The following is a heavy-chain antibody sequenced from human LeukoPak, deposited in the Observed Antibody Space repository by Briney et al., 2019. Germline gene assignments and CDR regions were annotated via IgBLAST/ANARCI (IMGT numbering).Heavy chain of an antibody. V-gene: IGHV1-24*01. CDR2: FDPEDGET. J-gene: IGHJ5*02. CDR3: ATDPKYGSGWYNWFDP. D-gene: IGHD6-19*01. Sequence: GASVRVSCKVSGYTLTELSMHWVRQAPGKGLEWMGGFDPEDGETIYAQKFQGRVTMTEDTSTDTAYMELSSLRSEDTAVYYCATDPKYGSGWYNWFDPWGQGTLVTVSS. CDR1: GYTLTELS.